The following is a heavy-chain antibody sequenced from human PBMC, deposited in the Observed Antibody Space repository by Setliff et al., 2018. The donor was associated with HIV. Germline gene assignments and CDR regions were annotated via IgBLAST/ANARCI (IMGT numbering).Heavy chain of an antibody. V-gene: IGHV4-39*01. CDR3: TIPASSLAPN. Sequence: SETLSLTCTVSGASISSHNYYWGWIRQSLGKGLEWIASIRSSGDTYYNPSLQSRVIISVDTSNNQISLKLTSVTAADTAVYYCTIPASSLAPNWGRGTQVTVS. J-gene: IGHJ4*02. CDR2: IRSSGDT. CDR1: GASISSHNYY.